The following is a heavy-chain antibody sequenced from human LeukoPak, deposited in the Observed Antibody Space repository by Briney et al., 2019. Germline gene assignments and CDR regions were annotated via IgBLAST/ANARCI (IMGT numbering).Heavy chain of an antibody. D-gene: IGHD2-15*01. CDR2: INPNSGGT. V-gene: IGHV1-2*06. CDR3: ARDPPGYCSGGSCNTFGY. CDR1: GCTFTGYY. Sequence: ASVKVSCKASGCTFTGYYMHWVRQAPGQGLEWMGRINPNSGGTNYAQKFQGRVTMTRDTSISTAYMELSRLRSDDTAVYYCARDPPGYCSGGSCNTFGYWGQGTLVTVSS. J-gene: IGHJ4*02.